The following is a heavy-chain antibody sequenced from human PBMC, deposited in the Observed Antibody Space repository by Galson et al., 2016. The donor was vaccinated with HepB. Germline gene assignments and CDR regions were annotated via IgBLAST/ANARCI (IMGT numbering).Heavy chain of an antibody. D-gene: IGHD3-10*01. CDR2: ISAYNGDT. V-gene: IGHV1-18*01. Sequence: SVKVSCKASGYTFTNYGLSWVRQAPGQGLEYMGWISAYNGDTNYAQNLKGRVTMTTDTSTSTAYMELRRLRSDDTAVYYCARGAGGYFDYWGQGTLVTVSS. CDR3: ARGAGGYFDY. CDR1: GYTFTNYG. J-gene: IGHJ4*02.